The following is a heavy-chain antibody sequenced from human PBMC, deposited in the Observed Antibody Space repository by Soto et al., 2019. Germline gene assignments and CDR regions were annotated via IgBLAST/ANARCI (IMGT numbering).Heavy chain of an antibody. V-gene: IGHV3-30*18. CDR3: AKDTKAEYSSGWYRDAIVSQPLGY. CDR2: ISYDGSNK. Sequence: PGGSLRLSCAASGFTFSSYGMHWVRQAPGKGLEWVAVISYDGSNKYYADSVKGRFTISRDNSKNTLYLQMNSLRAEDTAVYYCAKDTKAEYSSGWYRDAIVSQPLGYWGQGTLVTVSS. D-gene: IGHD6-19*01. CDR1: GFTFSSYG. J-gene: IGHJ4*02.